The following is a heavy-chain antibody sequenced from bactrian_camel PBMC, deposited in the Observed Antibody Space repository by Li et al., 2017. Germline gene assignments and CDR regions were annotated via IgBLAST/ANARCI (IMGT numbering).Heavy chain of an antibody. Sequence: EVQLVESGGGSVQVGGSRRLSCAASGFQFSDYPMSWVRQAPGKGLEWIAQIAYDGWVSRYNDPAKGRLTISRDNAKNTLYLQMNSLKVEDTAMYYCAADGVNLQLARGYSYWGQGTQVTVS. CDR2: IAYDGWVS. J-gene: IGHJ4*01. CDR1: GFQFSDYP. D-gene: IGHD6*01. V-gene: IGHV3S42*01. CDR3: AADGVNLQLARGYSY.